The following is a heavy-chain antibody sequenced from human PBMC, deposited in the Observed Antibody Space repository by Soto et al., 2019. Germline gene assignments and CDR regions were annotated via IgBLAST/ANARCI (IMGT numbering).Heavy chain of an antibody. D-gene: IGHD3-22*01. CDR1: GGSFRGYY. CDR3: ARALVVITFDY. CDR2: INHSGST. J-gene: IGHJ4*02. V-gene: IGHV4-34*01. Sequence: SETLSLTCAVYGGSFRGYYWSWIRQPPGKGLEWIGEINHSGSTNYNPSLKSRVTISVDTSKNQFSLKLSSVTAADTAVYYCARALVVITFDYWGQGTLVTVSS.